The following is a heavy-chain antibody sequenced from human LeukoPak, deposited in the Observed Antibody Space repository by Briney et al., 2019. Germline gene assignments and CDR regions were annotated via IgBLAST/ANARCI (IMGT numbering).Heavy chain of an antibody. V-gene: IGHV3-74*01. CDR3: ARSGRGGAFDI. Sequence: GGSLRLSCAASGFTFNTYWMHWVRPGPGKGLVWVSRIYSDGSRTTYADSVRGRFTISGDNAKNTLYLQMNSLRAEDTAMYYCARSGRGGAFDIWGQGTMVTVSS. J-gene: IGHJ3*02. CDR1: GFTFNTYW. D-gene: IGHD1-26*01. CDR2: IYSDGSRT.